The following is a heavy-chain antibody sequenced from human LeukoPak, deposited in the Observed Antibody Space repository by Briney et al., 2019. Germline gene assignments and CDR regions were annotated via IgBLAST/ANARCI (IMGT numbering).Heavy chain of an antibody. CDR1: GFTFSNYA. J-gene: IGHJ4*02. D-gene: IGHD2-15*01. CDR2: ISDSGGST. Sequence: PGGSLRLSCAASGFTFSNYAMNWVRQAPGEGLEWVSSISDSGGSTYYADSVKGRFTISRDNSKNTLFLQMNSLRADDTAVYHCARVGWAPGSDYWGQGTLVTVSS. V-gene: IGHV3-23*01. CDR3: ARVGWAPGSDY.